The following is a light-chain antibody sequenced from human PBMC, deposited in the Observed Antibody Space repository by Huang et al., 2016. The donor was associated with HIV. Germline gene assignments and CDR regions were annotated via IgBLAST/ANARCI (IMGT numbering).Light chain of an antibody. CDR2: ASS. J-gene: IGKJ1*01. CDR3: QQGKRFPPWT. CDR1: QGNSNW. V-gene: IGKV1-12*01. Sequence: IQMTQSPSSVSASVGDRVTITCRASQGNSNWLAWYKKKPGKAPKLLIYASSNLQSGVPLRFSGSGAGTEFSLTISSLQPEDFATYYCQQGKRFPPWTFGQGTKVEIK.